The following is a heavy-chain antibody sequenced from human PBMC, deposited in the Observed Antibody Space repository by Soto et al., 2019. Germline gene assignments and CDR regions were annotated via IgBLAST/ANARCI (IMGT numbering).Heavy chain of an antibody. CDR1: GFTVSSNY. CDR2: IYSGGST. V-gene: IGHV3-53*01. J-gene: IGHJ4*02. CDR3: ARHITMDPLLVY. Sequence: EVQLVESGGDLIQPGGSLRLSCAASGFTVSSNYMSWVRQAPGKGLEWVSVIYSGGSTYYADSVKGRFTISRDNSKNTLYIQMNSLRAEDTAVYYCARHITMDPLLVYWGQGTLVTVSS. D-gene: IGHD3-10*01.